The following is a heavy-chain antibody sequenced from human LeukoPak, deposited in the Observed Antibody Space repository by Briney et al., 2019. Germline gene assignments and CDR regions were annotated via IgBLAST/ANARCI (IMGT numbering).Heavy chain of an antibody. V-gene: IGHV1-18*01. Sequence: ASVKVSCKASGYTFTSYGVSWVRQAPGQGLEWMGWISAYNGNTNYAQKLQGRVTKTTDTSTSTAYMELRSLRSDDTAVYYCARSPPGGQLERRGWFDPWGQGTLVTVSS. D-gene: IGHD1-1*01. CDR3: ARSPPGGQLERRGWFDP. CDR2: ISAYNGNT. CDR1: GYTFTSYG. J-gene: IGHJ5*02.